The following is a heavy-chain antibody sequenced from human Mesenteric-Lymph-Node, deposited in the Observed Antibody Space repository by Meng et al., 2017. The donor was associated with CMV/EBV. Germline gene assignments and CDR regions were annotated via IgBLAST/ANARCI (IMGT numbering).Heavy chain of an antibody. D-gene: IGHD3-22*01. Sequence: SLKISCAASGFTLGDYAMHWVRQAPGKGLEWVSGISWNSGSIGYADSVKGRFTISRDNAKNSLYLQMHSLRAEDTALYYCAKAHYYDSSGYEDYWGQGTLVTVSS. V-gene: IGHV3-9*01. CDR1: GFTLGDYA. CDR2: ISWNSGSI. J-gene: IGHJ4*02. CDR3: AKAHYYDSSGYEDY.